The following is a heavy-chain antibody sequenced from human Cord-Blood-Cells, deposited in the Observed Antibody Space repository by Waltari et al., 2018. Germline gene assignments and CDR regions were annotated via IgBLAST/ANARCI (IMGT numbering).Heavy chain of an antibody. CDR1: GGSFSGYY. J-gene: IGHJ6*03. V-gene: IGHV4-34*01. D-gene: IGHD6-19*01. CDR3: ARLGGSSGWYYYYYYMDV. Sequence: QVQLQQWGAGLLKPSETLSLTCAVYGGSFSGYYWSWIRQPPGKGLEWIGEINHSGSTNYNPSLKSRVTISVDTSKTQFSLKLSSVTAADTAVYYCARLGGSSGWYYYYYYMDVWGKGTTVTVSS. CDR2: INHSGST.